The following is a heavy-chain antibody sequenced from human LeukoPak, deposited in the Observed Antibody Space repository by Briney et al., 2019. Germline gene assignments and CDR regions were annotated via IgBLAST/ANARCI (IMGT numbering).Heavy chain of an antibody. CDR2: IRYDGSNK. D-gene: IGHD3-3*01. J-gene: IGHJ4*02. V-gene: IGHV3-30*02. Sequence: GGSLRLSCAASGFTFSDFSMSWVRQAPGKGLEWVAFIRYDGSNKYYADSVKGRFTISRDNSKNTLYLQMNSLRAEDTAVYYCAKDGRFGSGGLNWGQGTLVTVSS. CDR1: GFTFSDFS. CDR3: AKDGRFGSGGLN.